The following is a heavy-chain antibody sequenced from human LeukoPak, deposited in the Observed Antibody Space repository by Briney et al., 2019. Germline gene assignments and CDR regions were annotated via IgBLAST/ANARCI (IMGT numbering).Heavy chain of an antibody. D-gene: IGHD6-19*01. CDR2: ISGSGGST. CDR3: AKRIAVAGRAAGEYFDY. J-gene: IGHJ4*02. V-gene: IGHV3-23*01. Sequence: GGSLRLSCAASGFTFGSYAMSWVRQAPGKGLEWVSAISGSGGSTYYADSVKGRFTISRDNSKNTLYLQMNSLRAEDTAVYYCAKRIAVAGRAAGEYFDYWGQRTLVTVSS. CDR1: GFTFGSYA.